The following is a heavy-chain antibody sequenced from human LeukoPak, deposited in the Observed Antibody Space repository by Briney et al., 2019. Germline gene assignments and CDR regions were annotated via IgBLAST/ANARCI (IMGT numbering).Heavy chain of an antibody. CDR2: IYHTGST. J-gene: IGHJ5*02. D-gene: IGHD5/OR15-5a*01. Sequence: PSETLSLTCTVSGGSISSTSSYWSWIRQHPGGGLEWIAYIYHTGSTYYNPSLKSRVSMSVDTSQNRFSLRLTSVTAADTAVYYCARLLVSPTSTPGDWFDPWGQGTLVTVSS. CDR1: GGSISSTSSY. CDR3: ARLLVSPTSTPGDWFDP. V-gene: IGHV4-31*03.